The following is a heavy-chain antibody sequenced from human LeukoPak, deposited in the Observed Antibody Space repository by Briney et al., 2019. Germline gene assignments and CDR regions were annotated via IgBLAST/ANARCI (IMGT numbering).Heavy chain of an antibody. V-gene: IGHV4-39*01. CDR3: ARFSSSSSYFDY. CDR1: GGSISSSSYY. D-gene: IGHD6-13*01. J-gene: IGHJ4*02. Sequence: PSETLSLTCTVSGGSISSSSYYWGWISQPPGKGLEWIGSIYYSGSTYYYPSLKSRVTISVDTSKNQFSLNLSSVTAADTAVYYCARFSSSSSYFDYWGQGTLVTVSS. CDR2: IYYSGST.